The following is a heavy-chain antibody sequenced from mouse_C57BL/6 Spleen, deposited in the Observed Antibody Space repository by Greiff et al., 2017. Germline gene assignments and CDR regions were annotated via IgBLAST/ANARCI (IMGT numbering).Heavy chain of an antibody. CDR2: INPGSGGT. Sequence: QVQLQQSGAELVRPGTSVKVSCKASGYAFTNYLIEWVKQRPGQGLEWIGVINPGSGGTNYNEKFKGKATLTADKSSSTAYMQLSSLTSEDSAVYFCAREVTTVYAMDYWGQGTSVTVSS. CDR1: GYAFTNYL. CDR3: AREVTTVYAMDY. J-gene: IGHJ4*01. V-gene: IGHV1-54*01. D-gene: IGHD1-1*01.